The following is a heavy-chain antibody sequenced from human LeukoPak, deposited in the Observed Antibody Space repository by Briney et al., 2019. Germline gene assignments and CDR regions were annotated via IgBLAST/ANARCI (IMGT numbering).Heavy chain of an antibody. CDR1: GFTFSSYA. V-gene: IGHV3-23*01. CDR3: ARVSGGYSGYDYFDY. Sequence: GGSLRLSCSASGFTFSSYAMTWVRQAPGKGLGWVSTISGRGDLEFYTESVKGRFTVSRDHSKNTVHLQMDSLRAEDTAVYYCARVSGGYSGYDYFDYWGQGTLVTVSS. D-gene: IGHD5-12*01. CDR2: ISGRGDLE. J-gene: IGHJ4*02.